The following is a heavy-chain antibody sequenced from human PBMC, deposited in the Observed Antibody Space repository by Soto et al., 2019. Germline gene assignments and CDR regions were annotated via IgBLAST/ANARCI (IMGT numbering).Heavy chain of an antibody. CDR2: IHYGGNT. J-gene: IGHJ5*01. D-gene: IGHD2-15*01. V-gene: IGHV4-30-4*08. CDR3: ARDQGYHYDS. CDR1: GGSISSGNDY. Sequence: QVQLQESGPGLVKPSQTVSLTCTVSGGSISSGNDYWSWIRQPPGKGLEWIGYIHYGGNTNYNPSLKXRLTMSLATSKNQFSLKLSSVTAADTAVYYCARDQGYHYDSWGQGILVTVSS.